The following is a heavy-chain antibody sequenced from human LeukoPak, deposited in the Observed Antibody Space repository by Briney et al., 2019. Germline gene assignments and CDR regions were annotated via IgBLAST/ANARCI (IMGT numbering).Heavy chain of an antibody. CDR2: IYFSGST. D-gene: IGHD1-26*01. J-gene: IGHJ6*03. CDR3: ARATGYYDTTLTYYYYYIDV. CDR1: GVSISSYY. V-gene: IGHV4-59*12. Sequence: SETLSLTCTVSGVSISSYYWSWIRQPPGKGLEWSGYIYFSGSTNYNPTLNTRVTISLDTCKNQFSLKLSSVTAPDPAVYYCARATGYYDTTLTYYYYYIDVWGKGTPVTVSS.